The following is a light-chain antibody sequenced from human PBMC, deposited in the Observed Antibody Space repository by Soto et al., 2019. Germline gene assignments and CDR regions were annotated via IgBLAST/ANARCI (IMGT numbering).Light chain of an antibody. CDR2: GTS. CDR1: QSVSSSY. J-gene: IGKJ4*01. Sequence: EIVLTQSPGNLSLSLGKKATLSCRASQSVSSSYLVWYQQRPGQPPRLLIYGTSNRAAGIPDRFTGTGSGTDFTLTIYSLEPEDSAVYYCQQYGSAALTFGGGTKV. CDR3: QQYGSAALT. V-gene: IGKV3-20*01.